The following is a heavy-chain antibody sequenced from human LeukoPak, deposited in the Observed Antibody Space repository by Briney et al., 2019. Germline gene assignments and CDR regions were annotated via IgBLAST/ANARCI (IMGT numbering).Heavy chain of an antibody. CDR3: AKTRCSGWGTGAYFDY. CDR2: ISGSGGST. J-gene: IGHJ4*02. Sequence: GGSLRLSCAASGFTFSSYEMNWVRQAPGKGLEWVSAISGSGGSTYYADSVKGRFTISRDNSKNTLYLQMNSLRAEDTAVYYCAKTRCSGWGTGAYFDYWGQGTLVTVSS. D-gene: IGHD6-19*01. V-gene: IGHV3-23*01. CDR1: GFTFSSYE.